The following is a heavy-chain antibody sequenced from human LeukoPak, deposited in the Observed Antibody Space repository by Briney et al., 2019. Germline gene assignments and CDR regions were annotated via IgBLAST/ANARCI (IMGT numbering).Heavy chain of an antibody. Sequence: SETLSLTCTVSGGSISSSSYYWGWIRQPPGKGLEWIGSIYYSGSTYYNPSLKSRVTISVGTSKNQFSLKLSSVTAADTAVYYCARYYDSSGYYQLYYFDYWGQGTLVTVSS. J-gene: IGHJ4*02. D-gene: IGHD3-22*01. CDR2: IYYSGST. V-gene: IGHV4-39*07. CDR1: GGSISSSSYY. CDR3: ARYYDSSGYYQLYYFDY.